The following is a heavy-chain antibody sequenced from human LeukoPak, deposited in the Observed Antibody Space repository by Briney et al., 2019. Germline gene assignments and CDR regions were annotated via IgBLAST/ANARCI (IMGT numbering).Heavy chain of an antibody. J-gene: IGHJ4*02. D-gene: IGHD2-2*01. CDR1: GFTFSSYA. Sequence: GGSLRLSCAASGFTFSSYAMSWARQAPGKGLEWVSAISGSGGSTYYADSVKGRFTISRDNSKNTLYLQMNSLRAEDTAVYYCAKEPTYCSSTSCFYFDYWGQGTLVTVSS. CDR2: ISGSGGST. CDR3: AKEPTYCSSTSCFYFDY. V-gene: IGHV3-23*01.